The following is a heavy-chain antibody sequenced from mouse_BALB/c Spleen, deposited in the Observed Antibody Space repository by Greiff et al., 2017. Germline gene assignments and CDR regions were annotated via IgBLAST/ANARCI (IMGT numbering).Heavy chain of an antibody. CDR2: IDPANGNT. V-gene: IGHV14-3*02. J-gene: IGHJ2*01. Sequence: EVRLMESGAELVKPGASVKLSCTASGFNIKDPYMHWVKQRPEQGLEWIGRIDPANGNTKYDPKFQGKATITADTSSNTAYLQLSSLTSEDTAVYYCAPPTGTAFYWGQGTTLTVSS. D-gene: IGHD4-1*02. CDR1: GFNIKDPY. CDR3: APPTGTAFY.